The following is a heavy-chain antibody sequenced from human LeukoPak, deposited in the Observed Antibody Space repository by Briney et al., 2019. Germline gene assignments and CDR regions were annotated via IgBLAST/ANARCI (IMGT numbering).Heavy chain of an antibody. J-gene: IGHJ4*02. CDR1: GGSISSGSYY. CDR2: IYTGGTT. Sequence: TLSLTCTVSGGSISSGSYYWSWIRQPAGKGLEWIGRIYTGGTTYYNPSLESRVTISVDTSQNHFSLKLNSVTAADTAVYYCARGRYYFDYWGQGTLVTVSS. CDR3: ARGRYYFDY. V-gene: IGHV4-61*02.